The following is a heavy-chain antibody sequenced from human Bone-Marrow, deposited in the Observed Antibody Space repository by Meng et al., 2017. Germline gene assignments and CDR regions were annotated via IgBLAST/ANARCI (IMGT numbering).Heavy chain of an antibody. D-gene: IGHD6-19*01. J-gene: IGHJ5*02. CDR1: GGSISIYY. CDR3: ASAGGVAVASFFLGFDP. V-gene: IGHV4-4*07. Sequence: QVQLQESGPGLVKPSETLSLTCTVSGGSISIYYWSWIRQPAGNGLEWIGRIYTSGSTNYNPSLKSRVTMSVDTSKNQFSLKLSSVTAADTAVYYCASAGGVAVASFFLGFDPWGQGTLVNVYS. CDR2: IYTSGST.